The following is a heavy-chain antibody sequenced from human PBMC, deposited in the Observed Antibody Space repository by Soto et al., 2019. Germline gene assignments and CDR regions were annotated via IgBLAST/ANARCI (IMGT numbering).Heavy chain of an antibody. D-gene: IGHD6-19*01. CDR3: VKSRAGDFDY. V-gene: IGHV3-23*01. CDR2: ITVRGDGA. CDR1: GFAFSSSV. J-gene: IGHJ4*02. Sequence: EVQLLESGGDWVQPGGSLRLSCAASGFAFSSSVLDWVRQATGKGLEWVSTITVRGDGAFYADSVQGRFRISRDNSENTLSLHMNSLRPDNTATYYCVKSRAGDFDYWGQGTLVTVSS.